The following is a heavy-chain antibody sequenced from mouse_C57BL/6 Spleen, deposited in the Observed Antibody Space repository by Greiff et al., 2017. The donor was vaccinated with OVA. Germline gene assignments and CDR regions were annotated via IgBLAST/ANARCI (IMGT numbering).Heavy chain of an antibody. D-gene: IGHD1-2*01. Sequence: EVKLVESGGGLVKPGGSLKLSCAASGFTFSDYGMHWVRQAPEKGLEWVAYISSGSSTIYYADTVKGRFTISRDNAKNTLFLQMTSLRSVDTAMYYCATTAPDYWGQGTTLTVSS. J-gene: IGHJ2*01. CDR3: ATTAPDY. CDR1: GFTFSDYG. CDR2: ISSGSSTI. V-gene: IGHV5-17*01.